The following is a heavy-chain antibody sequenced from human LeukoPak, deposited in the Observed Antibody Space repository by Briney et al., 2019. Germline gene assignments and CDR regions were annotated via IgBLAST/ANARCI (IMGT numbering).Heavy chain of an antibody. CDR2: ISYDGSNK. D-gene: IGHD6-6*01. CDR3: ARDLEGQLVLGLDC. Sequence: GGSLRLSCAASGFTFSSYAMHWVRQAPGKGLEWVAVISYDGSNKYYADSVKGRFTISRDNSKNTLYLQMNSLRAEDTAVYYCARDLEGQLVLGLDCWGQGTLVTVSS. CDR1: GFTFSSYA. J-gene: IGHJ4*02. V-gene: IGHV3-30-3*01.